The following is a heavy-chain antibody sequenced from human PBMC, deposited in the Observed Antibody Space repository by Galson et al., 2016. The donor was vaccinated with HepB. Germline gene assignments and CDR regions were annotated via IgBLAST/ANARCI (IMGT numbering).Heavy chain of an antibody. Sequence: SLRLSCAASGFSFIISGMSWVRQTPGRGLEGLSGITGCGDTTQYEDSVKGRFTISSDNSKNTLYLYMNILRAGDTAVYYCGKHGGFDYWGQGALVTVSS. D-gene: IGHD3-16*01. V-gene: IGHV3-23*01. CDR3: GKHGGFDY. CDR1: GFSFIISG. J-gene: IGHJ4*02. CDR2: ITGCGDTT.